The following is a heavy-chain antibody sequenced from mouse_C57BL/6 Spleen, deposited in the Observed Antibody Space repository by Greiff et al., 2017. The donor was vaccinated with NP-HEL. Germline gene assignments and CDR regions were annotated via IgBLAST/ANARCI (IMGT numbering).Heavy chain of an antibody. D-gene: IGHD2-4*01. CDR2: IDPSDSYT. J-gene: IGHJ1*03. CDR3: AKGDYDYDGWYFDV. V-gene: IGHV1-69*01. CDR1: GYTFTSYW. Sequence: VQLQQPGAELVMPGASVKLSCKASGYTFTSYWMHWVKQRPGQGLEWIGEIDPSDSYTNYNQKFKGKSTLTVDKSSSTAYMQLSSLTSEDSAVYYCAKGDYDYDGWYFDVWGTGTTVTVSS.